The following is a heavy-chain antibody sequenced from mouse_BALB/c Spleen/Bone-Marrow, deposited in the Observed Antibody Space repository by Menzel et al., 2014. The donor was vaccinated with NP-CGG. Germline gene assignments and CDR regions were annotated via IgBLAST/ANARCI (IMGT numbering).Heavy chain of an antibody. CDR2: FYLGGGYT. CDR1: GYTFTTYW. V-gene: IGHV1-63*02. Sequence: QVQLRQPGAELVRPGISVKLSCKAAGYTFTTYWLGWVKQRLGHGLEWFGDFYLGGGYTNYNEKFKGKATLTANTSSSTAYMQLSSLTSEDSAVYYCAIHGEAMDYWGQGTPVTVSS. CDR3: AIHGEAMDY. J-gene: IGHJ4*01.